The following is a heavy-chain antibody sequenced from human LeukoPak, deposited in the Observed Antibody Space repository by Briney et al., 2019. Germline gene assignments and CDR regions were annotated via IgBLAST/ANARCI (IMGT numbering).Heavy chain of an antibody. CDR3: AREAHDFWSGHIDY. Sequence: SQTLSLTCTVSGGSISSGSYYWSWIRQPAGKGLEWIGRIYTSGSTNYNPSLKSRVTISVDTSKNQFSLKLSSVTAADTAVYYCAREAHDFWSGHIDYWGQGTLVTVSS. CDR2: IYTSGST. V-gene: IGHV4-61*02. CDR1: GGSISSGSYY. D-gene: IGHD3-3*01. J-gene: IGHJ4*02.